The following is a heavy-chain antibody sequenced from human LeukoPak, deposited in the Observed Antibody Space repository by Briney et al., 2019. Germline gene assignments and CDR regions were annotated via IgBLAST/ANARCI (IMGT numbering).Heavy chain of an antibody. Sequence: GGSLRLSCVASGFTFSNHYMDWVRQAPGKGLEWIGRTQNRAISHITQYAASVNGRFIASRDDSKNSLYLQMNSLKTEDTAVYYCARDTDTAMDVWGQGTTVTVSS. V-gene: IGHV3-72*01. CDR3: ARDTDTAMDV. CDR2: TQNRAISHIT. J-gene: IGHJ6*02. CDR1: GFTFSNHY.